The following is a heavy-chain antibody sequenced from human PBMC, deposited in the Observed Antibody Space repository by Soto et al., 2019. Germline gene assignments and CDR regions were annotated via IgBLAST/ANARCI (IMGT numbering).Heavy chain of an antibody. CDR3: ARRNNISTGYSNGWFDP. CDR1: GGSFSGYY. CDR2: INHNGGT. Sequence: QVQLQQWGAGLLKPSETLSLTCAVHGGSFSGYYWNWIRQPPGKGLEWIGEINHNGGTNYNPSLMRRVTISVDTSTNQFSLKMSSVPAADTAVFYFARRNNISTGYSNGWFDPWGQGTLVTVSS. J-gene: IGHJ5*02. V-gene: IGHV4-34*01. D-gene: IGHD3-9*01.